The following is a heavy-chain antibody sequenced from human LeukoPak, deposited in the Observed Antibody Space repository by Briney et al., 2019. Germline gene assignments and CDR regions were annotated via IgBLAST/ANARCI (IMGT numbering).Heavy chain of an antibody. J-gene: IGHJ4*02. CDR3: ARLGYSGYDLHY. Sequence: SETLSLTCTVSGGSISSYYWSWIRQPAGKGLEWIGRISTSGTTIYNPSLKSRVTMSVDTSKSQFSLKLSSVTAADTAVYYCARLGYSGYDLHYRGQGTLVTVSS. CDR2: ISTSGTT. V-gene: IGHV4-4*07. D-gene: IGHD5-12*01. CDR1: GGSISSYY.